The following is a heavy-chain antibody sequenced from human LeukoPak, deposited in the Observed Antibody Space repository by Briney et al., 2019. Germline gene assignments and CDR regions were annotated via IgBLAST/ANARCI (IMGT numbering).Heavy chain of an antibody. V-gene: IGHV1-69*13. Sequence: SVKVSCKASGGTFRSYAISWVRQAPGQGLEWMGGIIPIFGTSNNAQKLQGRVTIAADESTSTAYMELSSLRSEDTAVYYCARVPVAGRRIIGVFDMWGQGTMVTVSS. CDR2: IIPIFGTS. CDR1: GGTFRSYA. J-gene: IGHJ3*02. CDR3: ARVPVAGRRIIGVFDM. D-gene: IGHD2-15*01.